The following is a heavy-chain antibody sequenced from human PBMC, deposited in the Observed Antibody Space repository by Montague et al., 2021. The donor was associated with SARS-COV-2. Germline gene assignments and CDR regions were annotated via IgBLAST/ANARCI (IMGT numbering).Heavy chain of an antibody. J-gene: IGHJ4*02. V-gene: IGHV4-61*05. CDR3: ARVFPRWLQFDPYFDY. Sequence: SETLSLTCTVSGGSISSSSYYWGWIRQPPGKGLEWIGYIYYSGSTNYNPSLKSRVTISVDTSKNQFSLKLSSVTAADTAVYYCARVFPRWLQFDPYFDYWGQGILVTVSS. CDR1: GGSISSSSYY. D-gene: IGHD5-24*01. CDR2: IYYSGST.